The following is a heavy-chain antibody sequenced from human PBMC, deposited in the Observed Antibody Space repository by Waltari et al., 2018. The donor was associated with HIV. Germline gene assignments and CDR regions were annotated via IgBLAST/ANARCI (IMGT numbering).Heavy chain of an antibody. Sequence: DVQLVESGGGLVKPGQSLRLSCIASGFKFDTFTMTWVRQAPGGGLEWVASISKSGYYVYYSDSLKGRVTISRDNAKKSLLLQVNSLTADDTGLYFCVRDRTSETTGDFDSWGQGVPVFVSS. D-gene: IGHD1-1*01. CDR2: ISKSGYYV. CDR1: GFKFDTFT. CDR3: VRDRTSETTGDFDS. J-gene: IGHJ4*02. V-gene: IGHV3-21*01.